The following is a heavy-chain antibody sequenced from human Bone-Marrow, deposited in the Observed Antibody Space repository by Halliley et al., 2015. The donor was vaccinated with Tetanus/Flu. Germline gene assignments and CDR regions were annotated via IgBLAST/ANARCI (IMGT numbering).Heavy chain of an antibody. J-gene: IGHJ4*02. V-gene: IGHV3-15*01. CDR2: IKSKIDGETT. D-gene: IGHD1-26*01. CDR3: TSDRFCSGTYSFAF. Sequence: SLRLSCVASGPSFSNAWMSWVRQAPGKGLEWVGRIKSKIDGETTDYAAPVKGRFTISRDDSKNTLYLHMNGLKTEDTAVYYRTSDRFCSGTYSFAFWGQGTLVTVSS. CDR1: GPSFSNAW.